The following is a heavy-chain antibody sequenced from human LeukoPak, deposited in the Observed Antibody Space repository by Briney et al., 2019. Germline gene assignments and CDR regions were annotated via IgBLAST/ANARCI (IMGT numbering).Heavy chain of an antibody. V-gene: IGHV4-34*01. CDR1: GGSFSGYY. CDR2: INHSGST. Sequence: KPSETLSLTCAVYGGSFSGYYWSWIRQPPGKGLEWIGEINHSGSTNYNPSLKSRVTISVDTSKNQFSLKLSSVTAADTAVYYCARESIGCSSTSCSRPPFDCWGQGTLVAVSS. J-gene: IGHJ4*02. D-gene: IGHD2-2*01. CDR3: ARESIGCSSTSCSRPPFDC.